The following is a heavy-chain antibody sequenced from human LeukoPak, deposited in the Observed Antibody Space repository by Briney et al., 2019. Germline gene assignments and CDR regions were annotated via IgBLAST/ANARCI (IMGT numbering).Heavy chain of an antibody. V-gene: IGHV1-24*01. CDR2: FDPEDGET. CDR3: ATDGGGSYKGDFDY. Sequence: ASVKVSCKASGYTFTGKFMHWVRQAPGKGLEWMGGFDPEDGETIYAQKFQGRVTMTEDTSTDTAYMELSSLRSEDTAVYYCATDGGGSYKGDFDYWGQGTLVTVSS. J-gene: IGHJ4*02. D-gene: IGHD1-26*01. CDR1: GYTFTGKF.